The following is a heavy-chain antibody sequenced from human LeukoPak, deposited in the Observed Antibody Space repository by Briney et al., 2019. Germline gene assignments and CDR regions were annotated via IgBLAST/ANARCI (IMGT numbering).Heavy chain of an antibody. V-gene: IGHV3-30-3*01. D-gene: IGHD3-10*01. CDR1: GFTFSSYA. CDR2: ISYDGSNK. J-gene: IGHJ5*02. Sequence: GGSLRLSCAASGFTFSSYAMHWVRQAPGKGLEWVAVISYDGSNKYYADSVKGRFTISRDNAENSLYLQMNSLRAEDTAVYYCANYYGSGSFRNWFDPWGQGTLVTVSS. CDR3: ANYYGSGSFRNWFDP.